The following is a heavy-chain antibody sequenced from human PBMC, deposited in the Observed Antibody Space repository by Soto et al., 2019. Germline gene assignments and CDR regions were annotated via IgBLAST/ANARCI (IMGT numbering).Heavy chain of an antibody. CDR2: ISGSGGST. J-gene: IGHJ2*01. CDR3: AKRTRAGFWYFDL. Sequence: EVQLLESGGGLVQPGGSLRLSCAASGFTFSSYAMSWVRQAPGKGLEWVSAISGSGGSTYYADSVKGRFTISRDNSKNTLYMQMNSLRAEDTAVYYRAKRTRAGFWYFDLWGRGTLVTVSS. D-gene: IGHD2-15*01. V-gene: IGHV3-23*01. CDR1: GFTFSSYA.